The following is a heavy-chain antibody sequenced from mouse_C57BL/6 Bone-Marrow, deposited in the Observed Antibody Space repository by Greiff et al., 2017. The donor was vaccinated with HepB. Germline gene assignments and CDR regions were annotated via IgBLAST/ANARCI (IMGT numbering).Heavy chain of an antibody. CDR2: ISNLAYSI. J-gene: IGHJ4*01. CDR3: ARLLWLGYYAMDY. V-gene: IGHV5-15*01. Sequence: EVQLVESGGGLVQPGGSLKLSCAASGFTFSDYGMAWVRQAPRKGPEWVAFISNLAYSIYYADTVTGRFTISRENAKNTLYLEMSRLRSEDTAMYYCARLLWLGYYAMDYWGQGTSVTVSS. CDR1: GFTFSDYG. D-gene: IGHD2-2*01.